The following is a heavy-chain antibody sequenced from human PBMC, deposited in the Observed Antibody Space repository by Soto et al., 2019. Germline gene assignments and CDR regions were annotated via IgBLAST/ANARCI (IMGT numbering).Heavy chain of an antibody. CDR3: TSWAAGFNY. D-gene: IGHD6-13*01. CDR2: INAGNGNT. J-gene: IGHJ4*02. V-gene: IGHV1-3*05. CDR1: GYTFTSYA. Sequence: QAQLVLSGAEEKKPGASVKVSCKASGYTFTSYAIHWVRQAPGQRLEWMGWINAGNGNTEYSQKFQGRVTITRDTSASTAYMELSSLRSEDTAVCYCTSWAAGFNYWGQATLATVSS.